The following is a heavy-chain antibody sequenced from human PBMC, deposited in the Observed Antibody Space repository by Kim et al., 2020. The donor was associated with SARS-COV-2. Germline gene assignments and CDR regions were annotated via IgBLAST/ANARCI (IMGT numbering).Heavy chain of an antibody. CDR3: AKDTTVLTGSFLDF. J-gene: IGHJ4*02. V-gene: IGHV3-9*01. Sequence: GGSLRLSCVVSGFTFDEYAMHWVRLTPGKGLEWVSGISWDGDTPAYADFVKGRFTISRDNAKSSLFLQMNNLSTEDTAFYYCAKDTTVLTGSFLDFWGQG. CDR2: ISWDGDTP. CDR1: GFTFDEYA. D-gene: IGHD3-9*01.